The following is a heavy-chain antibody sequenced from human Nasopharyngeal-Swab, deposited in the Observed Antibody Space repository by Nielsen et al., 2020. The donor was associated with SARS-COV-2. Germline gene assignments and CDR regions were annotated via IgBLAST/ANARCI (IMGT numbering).Heavy chain of an antibody. V-gene: IGHV3-23*01. J-gene: IGHJ4*02. Sequence: GESLKISCAASGFTFSSYWMSWVRQAPGKGLEWVSAISGSGGSTYYADSVKGRFTISRDNSKNTLYLQMNSLRAEDTAVYYCAKDPYGSGSYSDYFDYWGQGTLVTVSS. D-gene: IGHD3-10*01. CDR3: AKDPYGSGSYSDYFDY. CDR1: GFTFSSYW. CDR2: ISGSGGST.